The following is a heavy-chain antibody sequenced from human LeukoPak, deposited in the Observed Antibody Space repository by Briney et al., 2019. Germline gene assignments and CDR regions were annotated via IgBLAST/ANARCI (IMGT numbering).Heavy chain of an antibody. J-gene: IGHJ4*02. Sequence: TLSLTCTVSGGSISSYYWSWIRQPPGKALEWLARIDWDDDRFYSTSLKTRLTISKDTSKNQVVLTMTNMEPMDTATYYCARTIAARYYFDYWGQGTLVTVSS. CDR2: IDWDDDR. CDR1: GGSISSYY. V-gene: IGHV2-70*16. CDR3: ARTIAARYYFDY. D-gene: IGHD6-6*01.